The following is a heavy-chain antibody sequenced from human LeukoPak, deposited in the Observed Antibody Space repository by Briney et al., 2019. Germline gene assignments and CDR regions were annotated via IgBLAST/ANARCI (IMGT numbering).Heavy chain of an antibody. CDR2: ISGSGDNT. Sequence: GGSLRLSCAASGFSFSNFAMSWVRQAPGKGLEWVSTISGSGDNTYSADSVKGRLTISRDNSKNTLSLQMNSLRAEDTAVYYCVKDRYVARGDYLDFWGQGTLVTVSS. V-gene: IGHV3-23*01. D-gene: IGHD3-10*01. J-gene: IGHJ4*02. CDR3: VKDRYVARGDYLDF. CDR1: GFSFSNFA.